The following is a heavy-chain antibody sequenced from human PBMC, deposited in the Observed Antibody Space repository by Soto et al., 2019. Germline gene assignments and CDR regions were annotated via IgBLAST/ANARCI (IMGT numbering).Heavy chain of an antibody. Sequence: VQLVESGGGLVKPGGSLRLSCAASGFTFSTYSMNWVRQAPGKGLEWVSSIISGSSYIFYADSVKGRFTISRDNAKNSLYLQMNSLRAEDTALYYCARGPQGGYSSSWFDYWGQGTLVTVSS. CDR1: GFTFSTYS. D-gene: IGHD6-13*01. CDR3: ARGPQGGYSSSWFDY. CDR2: IISGSSYI. V-gene: IGHV3-21*01. J-gene: IGHJ4*02.